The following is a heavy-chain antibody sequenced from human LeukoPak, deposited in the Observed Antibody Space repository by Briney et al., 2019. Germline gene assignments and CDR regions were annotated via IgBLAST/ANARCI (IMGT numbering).Heavy chain of an antibody. V-gene: IGHV3-7*01. CDR2: INQDGSQK. CDR3: ASEYSSSSHYFDY. J-gene: IGHJ4*02. D-gene: IGHD6-6*01. CDR1: GFTFSSYW. Sequence: GGSLRLSCAASGFTFSSYWMSWVRQAPGKGLEWVANINQDGSQKYYVDSVKGRFTISRDNAKNSLYLQMNSLGAEDTAVYYCASEYSSSSHYFDYWGQGTLVTVSS.